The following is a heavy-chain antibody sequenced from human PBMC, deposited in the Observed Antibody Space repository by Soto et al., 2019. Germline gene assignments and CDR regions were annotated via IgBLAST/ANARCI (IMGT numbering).Heavy chain of an antibody. CDR3: AKARCTTANCYVPDY. CDR1: GFTFSTYT. J-gene: IGHJ4*02. CDR2: ISGGDGRP. V-gene: IGHV3-23*01. Sequence: EVQLLESGGGLVQPGGSLRLSCVASGFTFSTYTMSWVRQAPGKGLEWVSVISGGDGRPSYADSVLGRFSISRDNPKNTLYLHMNNLRGEDTAMYYCAKARCTTANCYVPDYWGQGTLVTVSS. D-gene: IGHD2-8*01.